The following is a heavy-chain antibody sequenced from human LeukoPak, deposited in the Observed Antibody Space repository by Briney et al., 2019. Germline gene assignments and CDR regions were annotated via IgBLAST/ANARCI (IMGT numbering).Heavy chain of an antibody. D-gene: IGHD3-10*01. V-gene: IGHV1-2*02. CDR3: ARVRYGYYYGSGSHFDY. Sequence: GASVKASCKASGYTFTGYFIHWVRQAPGQGLEWMGWINPHSGGTNYAQKFQGRVTMTRDTSISTAYMELSSLRSDDTAVYYCARVRYGYYYGSGSHFDYWGQGTLVTVSS. CDR2: INPHSGGT. J-gene: IGHJ4*02. CDR1: GYTFTGYF.